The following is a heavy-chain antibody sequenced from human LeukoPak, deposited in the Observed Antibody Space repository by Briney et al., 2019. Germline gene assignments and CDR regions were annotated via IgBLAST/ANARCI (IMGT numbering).Heavy chain of an antibody. D-gene: IGHD6-19*01. CDR1: GLTFTNYA. CDR3: AKGRPYSSGPSVIEY. CDR2: ISGSGTKT. J-gene: IGHJ4*02. V-gene: IGHV3-23*01. Sequence: PGGSLRLSCAASGLTFTNYAMTWVRQAPGKGLECVSVISGSGTKTYYADSVKGRFTISRDNSKNTVYLQMNSLRVDDTAVYYCAKGRPYSSGPSVIEYWGQGTLVTVSS.